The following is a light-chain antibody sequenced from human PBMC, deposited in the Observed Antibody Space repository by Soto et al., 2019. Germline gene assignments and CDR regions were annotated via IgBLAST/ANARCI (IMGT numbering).Light chain of an antibody. J-gene: IGKJ1*01. Sequence: DIPMSQSPSTLSASVGDRVTITCRASQSISSWLAWYQQKPGKAPKLLIYDASSLESGVPSRFSGSGSGTEFTLTISSLQPDDFATYYCQQYNSYSPWTSGQGTKVDIK. CDR3: QQYNSYSPWT. V-gene: IGKV1-5*01. CDR1: QSISSW. CDR2: DAS.